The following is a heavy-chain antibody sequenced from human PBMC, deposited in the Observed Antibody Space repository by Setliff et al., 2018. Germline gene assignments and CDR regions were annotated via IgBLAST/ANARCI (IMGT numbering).Heavy chain of an antibody. Sequence: LSETLSLTCTVSGGSISGYYWSWIRQPPGKGLEYIGHISHGVSTSYSPSLKSRLSISADTSKNQFSLKLTSVTAADTAVYYCARTHCTTTSCFYFHYWGQGTVVTVSS. J-gene: IGHJ4*02. D-gene: IGHD2-2*01. CDR3: ARTHCTTTSCFYFHY. CDR1: GGSISGYY. V-gene: IGHV4-30-4*01. CDR2: ISHGVST.